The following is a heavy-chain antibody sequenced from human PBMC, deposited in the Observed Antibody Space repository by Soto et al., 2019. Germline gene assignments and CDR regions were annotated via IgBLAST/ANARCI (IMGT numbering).Heavy chain of an antibody. CDR1: GDSVSSNSAA. CDR3: ARGAINYYYEDV. CDR2: AYYRSQWFY. V-gene: IGHV6-1*01. Sequence: PSQTLSLTCAISGDSVSSNSAAWNWIRQSPSRGLEWLGRAYYRSQWFYDSAVSVRSRINVIPDTSRNQFSLQLNSLRVEDTADYYCARGAINYYYEDVWGKGTTVTVSS. J-gene: IGHJ6*03.